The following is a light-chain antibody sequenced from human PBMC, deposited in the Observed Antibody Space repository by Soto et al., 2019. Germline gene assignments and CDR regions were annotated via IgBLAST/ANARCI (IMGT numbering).Light chain of an antibody. V-gene: IGKV1-5*03. CDR1: QTISSW. CDR3: QHYNSYSEA. Sequence: DIQMTQSPSSLSASIGDRVTITCRASQTISSWLAWYQQKQGKAPKLLIYKASTLKSGVPSRFSGSGSGTELTLTISSLQPDDFATYYCQHYNSYSEAFGQGTKVDIK. J-gene: IGKJ1*01. CDR2: KAS.